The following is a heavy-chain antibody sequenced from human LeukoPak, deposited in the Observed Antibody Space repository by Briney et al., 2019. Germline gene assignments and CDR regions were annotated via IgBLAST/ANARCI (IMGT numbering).Heavy chain of an antibody. V-gene: IGHV3-13*01. CDR3: ARGRIYCSSTSCHWNWFDP. D-gene: IGHD2-2*01. J-gene: IGHJ5*02. CDR2: ISYAGDT. CDR1: CIPINNYH. Sequence: GGVLRLSPAATCIPINNYHHHRGRAPKRKKLGVGPLISYAGDTYYPGFVKGRFTISRENAKNSLYLQMNSLRAGDTAVYYCARGRIYCSSTSCHWNWFDPWGQGTLVTVSS.